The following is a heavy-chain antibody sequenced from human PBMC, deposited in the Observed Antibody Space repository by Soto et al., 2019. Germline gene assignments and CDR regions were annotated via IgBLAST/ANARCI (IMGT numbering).Heavy chain of an antibody. CDR3: AKLGVAGTYDAFDV. Sequence: GGSLRLSCAASGFTFSSFAMSWVRQAPGKGLEWVSAISGSGGGTYYADSVKGRVTISRDNSKNTLCLQMNSLRAEDTAVYYCAKLGVAGTYDAFDVWGRGAMVTVSS. J-gene: IGHJ3*01. CDR2: ISGSGGGT. V-gene: IGHV3-23*01. CDR1: GFTFSSFA. D-gene: IGHD3-16*01.